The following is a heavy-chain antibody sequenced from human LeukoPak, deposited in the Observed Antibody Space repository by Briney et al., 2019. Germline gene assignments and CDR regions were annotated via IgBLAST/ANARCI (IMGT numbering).Heavy chain of an antibody. J-gene: IGHJ4*02. Sequence: VASVTVSCKASGGTFSSYAISWVRQAPGQGLEWMGGIIPIFGTANYAQKFQGRVTITADESTSTAYMELSSLRSEDTAVYYCARGQSYSSGWYEFDYWGQGTLVTVSS. V-gene: IGHV1-69*13. CDR3: ARGQSYSSGWYEFDY. CDR2: IIPIFGTA. CDR1: GGTFSSYA. D-gene: IGHD6-19*01.